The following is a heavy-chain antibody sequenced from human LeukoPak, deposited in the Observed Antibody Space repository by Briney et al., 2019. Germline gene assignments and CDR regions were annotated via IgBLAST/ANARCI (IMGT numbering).Heavy chain of an antibody. CDR2: ISSSGSTI. D-gene: IGHD5-12*01. CDR1: GFTFRNYT. Sequence: GGSLRLSCAASGFTFRNYTMTWVRQAPGKGLEWVSYISSSGSTIYYADSVKGRFTISRDNAKNSLYLQMNSLRAEDTAVCYCARDQGQSGYEALDYWGQGTLVTVSS. J-gene: IGHJ4*02. CDR3: ARDQGQSGYEALDY. V-gene: IGHV3-48*04.